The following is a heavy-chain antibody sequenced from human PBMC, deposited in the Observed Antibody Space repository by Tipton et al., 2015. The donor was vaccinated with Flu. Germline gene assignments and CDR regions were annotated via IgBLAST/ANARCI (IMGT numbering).Heavy chain of an antibody. CDR3: ARQMGLLGGYNWFDP. CDR1: GGSISSYY. J-gene: IGHJ5*02. Sequence: GLVKPSETLSLTCTVSGGSISSYYWSWIRQPPGKGLEWIGYIYYSGSTNYNPSLKSRVTISVDTSKNQFSLKLSSVTAADTAVYYCARQMGLLGGYNWFDPWGQGTLVTVSS. CDR2: IYYSGST. D-gene: IGHD2-15*01. V-gene: IGHV4-59*01.